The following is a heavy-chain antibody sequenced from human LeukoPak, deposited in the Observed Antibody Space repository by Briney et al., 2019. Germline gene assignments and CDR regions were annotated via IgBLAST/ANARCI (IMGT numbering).Heavy chain of an antibody. J-gene: IGHJ3*02. CDR1: GFTFSDYY. V-gene: IGHV3-11*06. CDR2: ISSSSSYT. Sequence: PGGSLRLSCAASGFTFSDYYMSWIRQAPGKGLEWVSYISSSSSYTNYADSVKGRFTISRDNAKNSLYLQMNSLRAEDTAVYYCARVQGQLSNAFDIWGQGTMVTVSS. D-gene: IGHD3-16*02. CDR3: ARVQGQLSNAFDI.